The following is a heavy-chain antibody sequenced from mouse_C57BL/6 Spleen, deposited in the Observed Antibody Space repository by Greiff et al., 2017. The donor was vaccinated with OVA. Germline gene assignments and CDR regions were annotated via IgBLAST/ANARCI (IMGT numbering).Heavy chain of an antibody. Sequence: QVQLQQPGAELVMPGASVKLSCKASGYTFTSYWMHWVKQRPGQGLEWIGEIDPSDSYTNYNQKFKGKSTLTVDKSSSTAYMQLSRLTSEDSAVYYCARPAGYAMDYWGQGTSVTVSS. V-gene: IGHV1-69*01. CDR1: GYTFTSYW. CDR3: ARPAGYAMDY. CDR2: IDPSDSYT. J-gene: IGHJ4*01.